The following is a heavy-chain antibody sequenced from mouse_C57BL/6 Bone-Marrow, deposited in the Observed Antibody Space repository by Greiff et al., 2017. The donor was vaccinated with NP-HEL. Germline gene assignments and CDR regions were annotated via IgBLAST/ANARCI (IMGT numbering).Heavy chain of an antibody. CDR3: ARAGAFGGFDY. V-gene: IGHV1-52*01. CDR2: IDPSDSET. CDR1: GYTFTSYW. J-gene: IGHJ2*01. Sequence: QVQLQQPGAELARPGSSVKLSCKASGYTFTSYWMHWVKQRPIQGLEWIGNIDPSDSETHYNQKFKDKATLTVDKSSSTAYMQLSSLTSEDSAVYYCARAGAFGGFDYWGQGTTLTVSS.